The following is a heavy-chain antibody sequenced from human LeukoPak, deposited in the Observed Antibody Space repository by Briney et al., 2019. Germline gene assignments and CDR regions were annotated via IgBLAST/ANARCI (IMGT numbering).Heavy chain of an antibody. J-gene: IGHJ4*02. CDR3: TTVSSSWYGTARDY. CDR1: GFTFSNAW. D-gene: IGHD6-13*01. Sequence: GGSLRLSCTASGFTFSNAWMSWVRQAPGRGLEWVGRIKSKTDGGTTDYAAPVKGRFTISRDDSKNTLYLQMNSLKTEDTAVYYCTTVSSSWYGTARDYWGQGTLVTVSS. CDR2: IKSKTDGGTT. V-gene: IGHV3-15*01.